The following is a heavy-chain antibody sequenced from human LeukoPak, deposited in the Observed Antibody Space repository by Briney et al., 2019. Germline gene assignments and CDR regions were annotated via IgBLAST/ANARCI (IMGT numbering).Heavy chain of an antibody. CDR1: GGSISSSNYY. J-gene: IGHJ3*02. Sequence: SETLSLTCNVSGGSISSSNYYWGWIRQPPGKGLEWIGSLYYSGSTYYNPSLKSRVTMSVDTSKNQFSLELSSVTAADTAVYYCARRNSGTYSGRAFDIWGQGTMVTVSS. CDR3: ARRNSGTYSGRAFDI. V-gene: IGHV4-39*07. D-gene: IGHD1-26*01. CDR2: LYYSGST.